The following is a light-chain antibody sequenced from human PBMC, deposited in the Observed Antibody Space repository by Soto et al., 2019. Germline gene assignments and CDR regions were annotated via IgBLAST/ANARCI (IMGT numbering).Light chain of an antibody. CDR2: GNI. J-gene: IGLJ2*01. Sequence: QTVVTQPPSVSGAPGQRVTISCTGSSSNIGAGYEVHWYQQLPGTAPKLLIYGNIYRPSGVPDRFSGFKSGTSVSLAITGLQGEEEADYHCQSYDSSLSGVVFGGGTKLTVL. CDR3: QSYDSSLSGVV. CDR1: SSNIGAGYE. V-gene: IGLV1-40*01.